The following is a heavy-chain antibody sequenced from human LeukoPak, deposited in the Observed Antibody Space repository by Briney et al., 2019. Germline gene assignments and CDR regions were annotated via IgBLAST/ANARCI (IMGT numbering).Heavy chain of an antibody. CDR2: ISAYNGNT. CDR3: ARALYCSSTSCYSYFDY. V-gene: IGHV1-18*01. Sequence: ASVKVSCKASGYTFTSYGISWVRQAPGQGPEWMGWISAYNGNTNYAQKLQGRVTMTTDTSTSTAYMELRSLRSDDTAVYYCARALYCSSTSCYSYFDYWGQGTLVTVSS. J-gene: IGHJ4*02. D-gene: IGHD2-2*01. CDR1: GYTFTSYG.